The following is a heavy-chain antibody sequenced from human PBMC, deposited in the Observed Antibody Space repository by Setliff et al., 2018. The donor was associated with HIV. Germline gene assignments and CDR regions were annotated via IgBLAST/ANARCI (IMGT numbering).Heavy chain of an antibody. J-gene: IGHJ6*02. CDR2: MSTYNGNT. CDR1: GYTFTSYD. Sequence: GASVKVSCKASGYTFTSYDISWVRQAPGQGLEWMGWMSTYNGNTKYAQRLQGRVTMTTDTSTSTAYIDLRSLRSDDTAVYFCARDGEYQVLHYYYSGMDVWGQGTTGTSP. CDR3: ARDGEYQVLHYYYSGMDV. V-gene: IGHV1-18*01. D-gene: IGHD2-2*01.